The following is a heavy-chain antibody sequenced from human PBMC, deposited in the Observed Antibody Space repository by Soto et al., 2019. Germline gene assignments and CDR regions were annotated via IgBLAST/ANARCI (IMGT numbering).Heavy chain of an antibody. CDR2: IYYSGST. Sequence: QVQLQESGPGLVKPSQTLSLTCTVSGGSISSGGYYWSWIRQHPGKGPGWIGYIYYSGSTYYNPSLKRRVTISVDTTKNQFSLKLSSVTAADTAVYYCARESKHPGGYFDYWGQGTLVPVSS. CDR3: ARESKHPGGYFDY. CDR1: GGSISSGGYY. V-gene: IGHV4-31*03. D-gene: IGHD3-16*01. J-gene: IGHJ4*02.